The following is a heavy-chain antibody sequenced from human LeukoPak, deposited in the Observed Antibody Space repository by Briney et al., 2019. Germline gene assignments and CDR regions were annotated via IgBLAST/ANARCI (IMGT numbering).Heavy chain of an antibody. V-gene: IGHV4-59*08. Sequence: PSETLSLTCTVSGGSMSSYYWSWIRQPPGKGLEWIGYIYYSGSTKYNPSLKSRVTISVDTSENQFSLKLSSVTAADTAVYYCARGARAGYNLEPFDYWGQGTLVTVSS. J-gene: IGHJ4*02. CDR3: ARGARAGYNLEPFDY. D-gene: IGHD5-24*01. CDR1: GGSMSSYY. CDR2: IYYSGST.